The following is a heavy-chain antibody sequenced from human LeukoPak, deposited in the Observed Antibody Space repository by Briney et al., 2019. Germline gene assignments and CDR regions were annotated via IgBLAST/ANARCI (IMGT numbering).Heavy chain of an antibody. CDR3: ARDRVGQQLVGRKNNYYYMDV. Sequence: GASVKVSCKASGYTFTGYYMHWVRQAPGQGLEWMGWINPNSGGTNYAQKFQGRVTMTRDTSISTAYMELSRLRSDDTAVYYCARDRVGQQLVGRKNNYYYMDVWGKGTTVTIPS. CDR2: INPNSGGT. J-gene: IGHJ6*03. V-gene: IGHV1-2*02. CDR1: GYTFTGYY. D-gene: IGHD6-13*01.